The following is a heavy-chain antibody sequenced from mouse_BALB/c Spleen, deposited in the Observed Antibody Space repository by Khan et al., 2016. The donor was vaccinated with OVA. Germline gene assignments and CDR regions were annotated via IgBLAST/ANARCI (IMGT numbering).Heavy chain of an antibody. CDR2: INPYNAGT. Sequence: VQLQQSGPELVEPGASVKMSCKASGYTFSNYVIHWMKQKPGQGLKWIAYINPYNAGTRYNEKFKGKATLTSDISSTTAYMELNSLTSEDSAVYYCAREASSWDFSFPYWGQGTLVTVSA. J-gene: IGHJ3*01. D-gene: IGHD4-1*01. CDR3: AREASSWDFSFPY. CDR1: GYTFSNYV. V-gene: IGHV1S136*01.